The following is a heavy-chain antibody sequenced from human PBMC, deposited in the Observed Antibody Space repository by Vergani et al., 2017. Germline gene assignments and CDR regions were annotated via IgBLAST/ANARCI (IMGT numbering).Heavy chain of an antibody. J-gene: IGHJ6*02. CDR2: ISYDGSNK. D-gene: IGHD3-9*01. CDR3: ARDVSFEAGPSYYYGMDV. Sequence: QVQLVESGGGVVQPGRSLRLSCAASGFTFSSYGMHWVRKAPGKGLEWVAVISYDGSNKYYADSLKGRFTISRDNAKNSLYLQMNSLRAEDTAVYYCARDVSFEAGPSYYYGMDVWGQGTTVTVSS. CDR1: GFTFSSYG. V-gene: IGHV3-30*03.